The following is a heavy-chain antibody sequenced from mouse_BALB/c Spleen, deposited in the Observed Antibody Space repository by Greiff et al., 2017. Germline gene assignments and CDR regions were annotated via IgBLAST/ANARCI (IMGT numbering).Heavy chain of an antibody. J-gene: IGHJ2*01. Sequence: EVQLVESGGGLVKPGGSLKLSCAASGFTFSSYAMSWVRQTPEKRLEWVASISSGGSTYYPDSVKGRFTISRDNARNILYLQMSSLRSEDTAMYYCARALITTGVFDYWGQGTTLTVSS. CDR3: ARALITTGVFDY. D-gene: IGHD1-1*01. V-gene: IGHV5-6-5*01. CDR2: ISSGGST. CDR1: GFTFSSYA.